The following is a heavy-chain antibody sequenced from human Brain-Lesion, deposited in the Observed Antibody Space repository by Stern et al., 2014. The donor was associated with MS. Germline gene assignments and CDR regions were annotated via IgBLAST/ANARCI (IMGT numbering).Heavy chain of an antibody. CDR2: VNNDGRRT. D-gene: IGHD3-10*01. J-gene: IGHJ5*01. CDR3: ARGERWFDS. Sequence: VQLVESGGGLVQPGGSLRLACAASGFTFSNYWMHWVRQASGKGLVWVSRVNNDGRRTSYADSVKGRFTMSRDNAKNTLYLQMNSLRVEDTAIYYCARGERWFDSWGQGTLVTVSS. CDR1: GFTFSNYW. V-gene: IGHV3-74*02.